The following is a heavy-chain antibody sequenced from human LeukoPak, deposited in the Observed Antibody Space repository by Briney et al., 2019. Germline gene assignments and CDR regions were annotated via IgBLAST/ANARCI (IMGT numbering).Heavy chain of an antibody. CDR3: ARDRGTVIFDY. CDR1: AGSINSGSYY. J-gene: IGHJ4*02. Sequence: SETLSLTCTVSAGSINSGSYYWNWIRQPAGKGLEWIGRIYTSGSTNYNPSLKSRVTISVDTSKNQFSLKLSSVTAADTAVYYCARDRGTVIFDYWGQGTLVTVSS. D-gene: IGHD4-17*01. CDR2: IYTSGST. V-gene: IGHV4-61*02.